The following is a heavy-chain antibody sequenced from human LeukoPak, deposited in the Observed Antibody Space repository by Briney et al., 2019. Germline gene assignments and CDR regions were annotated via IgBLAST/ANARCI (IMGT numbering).Heavy chain of an antibody. J-gene: IGHJ5*02. D-gene: IGHD3-10*01. CDR1: GGSFSAFY. CDR3: ARAKSGYSPPLWFDP. CDR2: INQSGST. V-gene: IGHV4-34*01. Sequence: PSETLSLTCKVYGGSFSAFYWSWIRQPPGKGLEWVGEINQSGSTNYNPSLKSRVTISVDTSKNQFSLKLSSVTAADTAVYYCARAKSGYSPPLWFDPWGQGTLVTVSS.